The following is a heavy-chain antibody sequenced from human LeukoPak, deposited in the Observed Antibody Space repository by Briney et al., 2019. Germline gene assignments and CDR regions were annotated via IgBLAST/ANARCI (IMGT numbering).Heavy chain of an antibody. V-gene: IGHV3-9*01. D-gene: IGHD6-19*01. CDR1: GFTFDHYA. J-gene: IGHJ4*02. CDR3: AKDPSGVAVYYFQF. Sequence: GGSLRLSCAVSGFTFDHYAMHWVRHAPGKGLQWVASISWNSGTIAYGDSVKGRFTISRDNAKNSLYLQMHSLRSDDTAVYYCAKDPSGVAVYYFQFWGQGTLVTVSS. CDR2: ISWNSGTI.